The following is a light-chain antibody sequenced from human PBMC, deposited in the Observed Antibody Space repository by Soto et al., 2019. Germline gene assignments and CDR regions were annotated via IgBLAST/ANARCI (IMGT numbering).Light chain of an antibody. J-gene: IGLJ3*02. CDR3: AAWDDSLNGPE. V-gene: IGLV1-44*01. CDR1: SSNIGSNS. CDR2: SSD. Sequence: QSVLTQSPSVSGTPGQRVTISCSGSSSNIGSNSVNWYQQLPGTAPKLLIFSSDQRPSGVPDRFSGSKSGTSASLAISGLQSEDEADYYCAAWDDSLNGPEFGGGTKLTVL.